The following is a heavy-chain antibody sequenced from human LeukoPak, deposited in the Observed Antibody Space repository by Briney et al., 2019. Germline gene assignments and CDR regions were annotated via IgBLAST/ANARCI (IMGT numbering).Heavy chain of an antibody. Sequence: GGSLRLSCSASGFTFSSYAMSWVRQAPGKGLEWVSAISTSGGTTYYADSVKGRFTISRDNAKNSLYLQMNSLRAEDTAVYYCARGADFWSGYSRGYYMDVWGKGTTVTVSS. CDR1: GFTFSSYA. CDR2: ISTSGGTT. V-gene: IGHV3-23*01. CDR3: ARGADFWSGYSRGYYMDV. D-gene: IGHD3-3*01. J-gene: IGHJ6*03.